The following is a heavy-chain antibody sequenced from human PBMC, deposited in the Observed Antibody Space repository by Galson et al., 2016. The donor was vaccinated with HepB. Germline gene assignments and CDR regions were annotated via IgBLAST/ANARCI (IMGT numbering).Heavy chain of an antibody. CDR1: GFTFLSYS. J-gene: IGHJ5*02. Sequence: SLRLSCAASGFTFLSYSMNWVRQAPGKGLEWISYISSSSNAIYYADSVKGRFTVSRDNGKNSLYLQMNSLRAEDTAVYYCSSGEDYCTGGVFYLWGQGTLVTVSS. V-gene: IGHV3-48*01. CDR3: SSGEDYCTGGVFYL. D-gene: IGHD2-8*02. CDR2: ISSSSNAI.